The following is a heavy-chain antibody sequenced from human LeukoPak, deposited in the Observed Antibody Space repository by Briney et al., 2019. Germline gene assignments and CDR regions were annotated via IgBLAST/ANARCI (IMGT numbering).Heavy chain of an antibody. CDR2: INHSGST. D-gene: IGHD3-22*01. V-gene: IGHV4-34*01. CDR1: GGSFSGYY. CDR3: ARGWSHDSSGYYYGY. Sequence: SETLSLTCAVYGGSFSGYYWSWIRQPPGKGLEWIGEINHSGSTNYNPSLKSRVTISVDTSKNQFSLKLSSVTAADTAVYYCARGWSHDSSGYYYGYWGQGTLVTVSP. J-gene: IGHJ4*02.